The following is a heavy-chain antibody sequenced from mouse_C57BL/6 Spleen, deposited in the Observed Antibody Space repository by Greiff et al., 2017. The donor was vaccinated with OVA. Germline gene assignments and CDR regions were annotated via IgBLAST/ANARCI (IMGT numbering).Heavy chain of an antibody. V-gene: IGHV3-6*01. J-gene: IGHJ3*01. CDR3: ARDEGLWFAY. CDR2: ISYDGSN. D-gene: IGHD3-3*01. CDR1: GYSITSGYY. Sequence: EVQLQESGPGLVKPSQSLSLTCSVTGYSITSGYYWNWIRQFPGNKLEWMGYISYDGSNNYNPSLKNRISITRDTSKNQFFLKLNSVTTEDTATYYCARDEGLWFAYWGQGTLVTVSA.